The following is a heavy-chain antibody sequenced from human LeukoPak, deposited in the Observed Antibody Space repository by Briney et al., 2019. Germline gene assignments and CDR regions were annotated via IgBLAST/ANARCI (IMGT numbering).Heavy chain of an antibody. J-gene: IGHJ4*02. V-gene: IGHV4-59*08. D-gene: IGHD2/OR15-2a*01. Sequence: PSETPSLTCTVSGGSISSYYWSWIRQPPGKGLEWIGYIYYSGSTNYNPSLKSRVTISVDTSKNQFSLELSSVTAADTAVYYCARHTRIEPVGYWGQGTLVTVSS. CDR3: ARHTRIEPVGY. CDR1: GGSISSYY. CDR2: IYYSGST.